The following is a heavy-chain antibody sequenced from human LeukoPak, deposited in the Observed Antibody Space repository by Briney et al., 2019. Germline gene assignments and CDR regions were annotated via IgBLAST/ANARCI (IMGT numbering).Heavy chain of an antibody. CDR1: GGTFSSYA. CDR2: IIPIFGTA. J-gene: IGHJ4*02. CDR3: ARGFSDDYGDPIDY. D-gene: IGHD4-17*01. Sequence: ASVKVSCKASGGTFSSYAISWVRQAPGQGLEWMGGIIPIFGTANYAQKFQGRVTITADESTSTAYMELSSLRSEDTAVYYCARGFSDDYGDPIDYWGQGTLVTVSS. V-gene: IGHV1-69*13.